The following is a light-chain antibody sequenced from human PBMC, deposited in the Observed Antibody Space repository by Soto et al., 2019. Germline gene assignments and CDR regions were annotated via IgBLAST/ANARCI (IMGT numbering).Light chain of an antibody. CDR2: EVT. CDR3: SAYAGSNTFV. CDR1: SSVVGDNY. V-gene: IGLV2-8*01. Sequence: QSALAQPPSASGSPGQSVTISCTGTSSVVGDNYVSWYQQHLGKAPKLIVYEVTLRPSGVPDCFSGSTSGNTASLTVSGLQADDEADYYCSAYAGSNTFVFGTGTKVTVL. J-gene: IGLJ1*01.